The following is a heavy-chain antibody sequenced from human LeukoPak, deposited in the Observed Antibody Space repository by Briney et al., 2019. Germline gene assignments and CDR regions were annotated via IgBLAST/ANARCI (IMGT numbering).Heavy chain of an antibody. D-gene: IGHD1-26*01. CDR2: ISYDGSNK. CDR3: AKELIVGAGDY. Sequence: TGGSLRLSCAASGFTFSSYGMHWVRQAPGKGLEWVAVISYDGSNKYYADSVKGRFTISRDNSKNTLYLQMNSLRAEDTAVYYCAKELIVGAGDYWGQGTLVTVSS. V-gene: IGHV3-30*18. J-gene: IGHJ4*02. CDR1: GFTFSSYG.